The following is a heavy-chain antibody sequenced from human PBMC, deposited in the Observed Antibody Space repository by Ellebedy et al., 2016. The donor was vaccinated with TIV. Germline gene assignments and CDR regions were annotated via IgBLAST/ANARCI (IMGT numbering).Heavy chain of an antibody. CDR2: INPSGGSA. CDR1: GYTFTGYF. Sequence: ASVKVSCKASGYTFTGYFMHWVRQAPGQGLEWMGIINPSGGSASYAQKLQGRVTMTRDTSTRTVYMELSSLRSEDTAVYYCARDRDTAMVTFKTYYYYGMDVWGQGTTVTVSS. D-gene: IGHD5-18*01. V-gene: IGHV1-46*04. CDR3: ARDRDTAMVTFKTYYYYGMDV. J-gene: IGHJ6*02.